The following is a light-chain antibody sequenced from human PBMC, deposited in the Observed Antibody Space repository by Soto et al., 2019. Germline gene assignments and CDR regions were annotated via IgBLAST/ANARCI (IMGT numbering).Light chain of an antibody. Sequence: DIQMTQSPSSLSAFVGDRVTITCRASLTISSYLNWYQQKSGKAPKLLISAASSLESGVPPRFSGSGSGTDFTLTITSLQPEDFATYYCQQSHSIPWTFGQGTKVDNK. CDR3: QQSHSIPWT. CDR1: LTISSY. CDR2: AAS. J-gene: IGKJ1*01. V-gene: IGKV1-39*01.